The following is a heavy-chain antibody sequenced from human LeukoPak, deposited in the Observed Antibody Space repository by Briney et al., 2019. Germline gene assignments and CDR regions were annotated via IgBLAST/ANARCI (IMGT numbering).Heavy chain of an antibody. CDR1: GFPFSSYA. CDR3: AKSDYYDESGHPSSFEY. CDR2: VSGSGDTT. J-gene: IGHJ4*02. D-gene: IGHD3-16*01. Sequence: GGSLRLSCAASGFPFSSYAMSWVRQPPGKGLEWDSGVSGSGDTTYYADSVKGRFTISRDNSKNTLYLQMDSLRAEDAAVYYCAKSDYYDESGHPSSFEYWGQGTLVTVSS. V-gene: IGHV3-23*01.